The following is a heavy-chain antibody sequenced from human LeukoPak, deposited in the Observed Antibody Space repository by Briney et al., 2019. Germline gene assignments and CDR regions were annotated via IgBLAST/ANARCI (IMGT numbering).Heavy chain of an antibody. D-gene: IGHD4-17*01. CDR3: ARVMTTVTTFRPYSYGMDV. V-gene: IGHV4-34*01. J-gene: IGHJ6*02. Sequence: SETLSLTCAVYGGIFSGSYWAWIRQPPGKGLEWIGEINHSGSTNYNPSLKSRVTISLDTSKNQFSLRLSSVTAADTAVYYCARVMTTVTTFRPYSYGMDVWGQGTTVTVSS. CDR2: INHSGST. CDR1: GGIFSGSY.